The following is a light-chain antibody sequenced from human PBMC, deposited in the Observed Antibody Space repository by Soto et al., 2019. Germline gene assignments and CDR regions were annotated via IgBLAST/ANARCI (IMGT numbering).Light chain of an antibody. J-gene: IGKJ2*01. CDR1: RSLAYIDGNTY. CDR2: NVS. CDR3: MQGTHWPPYT. Sequence: DVLMTQSPLSLPVTLGQPASISCWSSRSLAYIDGNTYLNWFQQRPGQSPRHLIYNVSNRDSGVPDRFSDSGSGTDFTLKISRVEAEDVAVYYCMQGTHWPPYTFGQGTKLEIK. V-gene: IGKV2-30*01.